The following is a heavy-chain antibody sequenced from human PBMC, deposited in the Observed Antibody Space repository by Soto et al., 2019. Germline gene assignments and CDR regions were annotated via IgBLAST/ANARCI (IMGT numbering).Heavy chain of an antibody. Sequence: LRLSCAASVFSFDDYVMHCVRQPPFRGLDWVSGITWNGGTIRYVDSVKGRFTISRDNAENSLYLQMNSLRPEDTAVYYCAKGGSAALIAPSGRDNWFDPWGQGTQVTVSS. CDR1: VFSFDDYV. D-gene: IGHD6-13*01. V-gene: IGHV3-9*01. CDR3: AKGGSAALIAPSGRDNWFDP. J-gene: IGHJ5*02. CDR2: ITWNGGTI.